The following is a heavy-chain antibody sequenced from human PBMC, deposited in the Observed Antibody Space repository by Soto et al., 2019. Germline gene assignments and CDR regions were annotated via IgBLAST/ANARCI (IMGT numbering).Heavy chain of an antibody. CDR3: ARLTGYSSSSAGYNWFDP. CDR2: IHYSGST. Sequence: SETLSLTCTVSGGSVSSTSYYWTWIRQPPGKGLEWIGYIHYSGSTNYNPSLKSRVTISVDTSKNQFSLKLSSVTAADTAVYYCARLTGYSSSSAGYNWFDPWGQGTLVTVSS. CDR1: GGSVSSTSYY. D-gene: IGHD6-13*01. J-gene: IGHJ5*02. V-gene: IGHV4-61*01.